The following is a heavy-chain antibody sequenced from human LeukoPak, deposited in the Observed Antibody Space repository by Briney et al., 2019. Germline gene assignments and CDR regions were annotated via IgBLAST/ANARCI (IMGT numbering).Heavy chain of an antibody. V-gene: IGHV3-9*01. CDR2: ISWNRGSI. CDR3: AKELWFGELSYWFDP. D-gene: IGHD3-10*01. Sequence: PGRSLRLSCAASGFTFDDYAMHWVRQAPGKGLEWASGISWNRGSIGYADSVKGRFTISRDNAKNSLSLQMNSLRAEDTALYYCAKELWFGELSYWFDPWGEGTLVTVSS. J-gene: IGHJ5*02. CDR1: GFTFDDYA.